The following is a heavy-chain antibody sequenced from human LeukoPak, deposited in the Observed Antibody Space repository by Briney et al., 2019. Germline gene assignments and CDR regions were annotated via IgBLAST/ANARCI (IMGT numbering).Heavy chain of an antibody. CDR3: ARLPRRLRYFDSGLKSYYYMDV. V-gene: IGHV4-39*07. CDR2: IYYSGST. CDR1: GGSISSSSYY. Sequence: PSETLSLTCTVSGGSISSSSYYWGWFRQPPGKGLERIGSIYYSGSTYYNPSLKSRVTISVDTSKNQFSLKLSSVTAADTAVYYCARLPRRLRYFDSGLKSYYYMDVWGKGTTVTISS. J-gene: IGHJ6*03. D-gene: IGHD3-9*01.